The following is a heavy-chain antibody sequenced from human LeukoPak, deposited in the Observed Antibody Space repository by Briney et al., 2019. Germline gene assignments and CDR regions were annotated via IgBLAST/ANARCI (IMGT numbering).Heavy chain of an antibody. CDR3: ARDQAVAGRFYY. V-gene: IGHV3-21*01. J-gene: IGHJ4*02. CDR2: ISSSSSYI. Sequence: GGSLRLTCAVSGFTFSSYSMNWVRQAPGKGLEWVSSISSSSSYIYYADSVKGRFTISRDNAKNSLYLQMNSLRAEDTAVYYCARDQAVAGRFYYWGQGTLVTVSS. CDR1: GFTFSSYS. D-gene: IGHD6-19*01.